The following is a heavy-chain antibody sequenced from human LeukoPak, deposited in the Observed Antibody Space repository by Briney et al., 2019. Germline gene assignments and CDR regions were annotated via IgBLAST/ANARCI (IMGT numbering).Heavy chain of an antibody. Sequence: GGSLRLSCAASGFTFSNAWMSWVRQAPGKGLEWVGRIKSKTDGGTTDYAAPVKGRFTISRDDSKNTLYLQMNSLKTEDTAVYYCTTDRVYTYYYDSGGYDPVGSSSDYWGQGTLVTVSS. CDR3: TTDRVYTYYYDSGGYDPVGSSSDY. D-gene: IGHD3-22*01. V-gene: IGHV3-15*01. CDR2: IKSKTDGGTT. J-gene: IGHJ4*02. CDR1: GFTFSNAW.